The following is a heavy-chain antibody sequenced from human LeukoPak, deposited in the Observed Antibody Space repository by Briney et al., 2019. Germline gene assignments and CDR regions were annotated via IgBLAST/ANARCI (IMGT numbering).Heavy chain of an antibody. CDR1: GFTFSSYS. D-gene: IGHD6-19*01. CDR2: ISSSNSYI. J-gene: IGHJ4*02. CDR3: ARGVAVAGNDY. Sequence: GGPLRLSCAASGFTFSSYSMNCVRQAPGKGLEWVSSISSSNSYIYYADSVKGRFTISRDNAKNSLYLQMNSLRAEDTAVYYCARGVAVAGNDYWGQGTLVTVSS. V-gene: IGHV3-21*01.